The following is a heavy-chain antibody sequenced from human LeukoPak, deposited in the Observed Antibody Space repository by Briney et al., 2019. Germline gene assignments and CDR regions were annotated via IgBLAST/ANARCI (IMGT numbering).Heavy chain of an antibody. Sequence: GGSLRLSCAASGFTFSSYSMNWVRQAPGKGLEWVSSISSSSSYIYYADSVKGRFTISRDNSKNTLYLHMNSLRAEDTAVYYCAKGRTFWDYWGQGTLVTVSS. CDR3: AKGRTFWDY. V-gene: IGHV3-21*04. J-gene: IGHJ4*02. D-gene: IGHD3-3*01. CDR2: ISSSSSYI. CDR1: GFTFSSYS.